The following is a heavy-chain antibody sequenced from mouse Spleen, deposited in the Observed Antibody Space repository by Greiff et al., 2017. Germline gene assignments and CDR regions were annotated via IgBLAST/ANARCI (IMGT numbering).Heavy chain of an antibody. V-gene: IGHV1-62-2*01. Sequence: VQLQQSGAELVKPGASVKLSCKASGYTFTEYTIHWVKQRSGQGLEWIGWFYPGSGSIKYNEKFKDKATLTADKSSSTVYMELSRLTSEDSAVYFCARHEDRGYDYDGDYYAMDYWGQGTSVTVSS. CDR1: GYTFTEYT. CDR3: ARHEDRGYDYDGDYYAMDY. J-gene: IGHJ4*01. CDR2: FYPGSGSI. D-gene: IGHD2-4*01.